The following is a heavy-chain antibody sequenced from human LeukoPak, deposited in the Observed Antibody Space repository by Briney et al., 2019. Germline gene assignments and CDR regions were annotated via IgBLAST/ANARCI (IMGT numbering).Heavy chain of an antibody. CDR1: GYTFTSYA. D-gene: IGHD6-19*01. CDR2: INAGNGNT. Sequence: GASVKVSCKASGYTFTSYAMHWVRQAPGQRLEWMGWINAGNGNTKYSQKFQGRVTITRDTSASTAYMELSSLRSEDTAVYYCAGDVIAVAGYAEYFQHWGQGTLVTVSS. CDR3: AGDVIAVAGYAEYFQH. V-gene: IGHV1-3*01. J-gene: IGHJ1*01.